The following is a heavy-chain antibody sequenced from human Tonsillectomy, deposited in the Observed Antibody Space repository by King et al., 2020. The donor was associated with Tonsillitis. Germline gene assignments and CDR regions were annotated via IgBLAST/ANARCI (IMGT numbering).Heavy chain of an antibody. CDR1: GFTVSSHY. J-gene: IGHJ4*02. CDR3: ARDVAAAGFLWD. CDR2: IYYGGST. D-gene: IGHD6-13*01. Sequence: VQLVESGGGLIQPGGSLRLSCAASGFTVSSHYMSWVRQAPGKGLEWVSIIYYGGSTYYADSVKGRFTISRDNSKNTLYLQMNSLRAEDTAVYYCARDVAAAGFLWDWGQGTLVTVSS. V-gene: IGHV3-53*01.